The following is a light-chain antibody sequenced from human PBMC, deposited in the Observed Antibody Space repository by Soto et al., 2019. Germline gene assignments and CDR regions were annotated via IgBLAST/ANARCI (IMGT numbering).Light chain of an antibody. J-gene: IGKJ5*01. V-gene: IGKV1-39*01. Sequence: DIQMTQSPSSLSASVGDRVTITCRASQSISSYLNWYQQKPGKAPKLLIYAASSLQSGVPSRFSGSGSGTDFTLTISSLQPEDFENYYCQQSYSTPITFGQGTRLEIK. CDR3: QQSYSTPIT. CDR2: AAS. CDR1: QSISSY.